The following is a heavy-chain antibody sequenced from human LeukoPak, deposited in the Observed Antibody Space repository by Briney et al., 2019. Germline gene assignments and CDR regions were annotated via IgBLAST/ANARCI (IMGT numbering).Heavy chain of an antibody. D-gene: IGHD3-10*01. CDR3: ARGLLWFGESGSGGT. CDR2: IIPIFGTA. J-gene: IGHJ5*02. CDR1: GGTFSSYA. Sequence: AASAKVSCKASGGTFSSYAISWVRQAPGQGLEWMGGIIPIFGTANYAQKFQGRVTITTDESTSTAYMELSSLRSEDTAVYYCARGLLWFGESGSGGTWGQGTLVTVSS. V-gene: IGHV1-69*05.